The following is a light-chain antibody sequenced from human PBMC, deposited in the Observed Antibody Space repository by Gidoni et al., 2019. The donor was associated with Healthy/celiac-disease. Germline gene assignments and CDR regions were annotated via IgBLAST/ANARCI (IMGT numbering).Light chain of an antibody. CDR3: QAWDSSTYNYV. CDR2: PDS. Sequence: SYEPTQPTSVSVAPGQTASITCSGEKLGDKYACWYQQQPGQSPVLVIYPDSKRPSGIPVRFSVSNSGNTATLTISVTQAMDEADYYCQAWDSSTYNYVFGTGTKVTVL. J-gene: IGLJ1*01. V-gene: IGLV3-1*01. CDR1: KLGDKY.